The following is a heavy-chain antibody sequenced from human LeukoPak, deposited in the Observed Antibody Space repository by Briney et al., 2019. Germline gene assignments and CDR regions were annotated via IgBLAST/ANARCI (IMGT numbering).Heavy chain of an antibody. CDR3: ARDLLYSSSWFDP. CDR2: IYISGTI. J-gene: IGHJ5*02. V-gene: IGHV4-4*07. D-gene: IGHD6-13*01. CDR1: GGFTSGYY. Sequence: SETLSLTCTVSGGFTSGYYWSWIRQPAGEGLEWIGRIYISGTINYNPSLESRVTMSVDTSKNQFSLKLSSVTAADTAMYYCARDLLYSSSWFDPWGQGTLVTVSS.